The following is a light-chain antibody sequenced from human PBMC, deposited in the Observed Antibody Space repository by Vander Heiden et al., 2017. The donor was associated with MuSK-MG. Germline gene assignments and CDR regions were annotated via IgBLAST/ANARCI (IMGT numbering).Light chain of an antibody. CDR2: EVS. CDR1: SSDVGGHNF. V-gene: IGLV2-8*01. Sequence: QSALTQPPSASGSPGQSVTLACTGASSDVGGHNFVSWYQQHPGKAPKLMIFEVSKRPSGVPERFSGSKSGNTASLTVSGLQADDEADYYCSSYAGYNIMFGGGTKLTV. J-gene: IGLJ3*02. CDR3: SSYAGYNIM.